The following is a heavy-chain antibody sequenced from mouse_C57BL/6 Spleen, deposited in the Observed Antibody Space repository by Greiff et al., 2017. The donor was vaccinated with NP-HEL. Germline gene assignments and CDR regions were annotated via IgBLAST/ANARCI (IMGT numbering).Heavy chain of an antibody. Sequence: VQLQQSGTELVKPGASVKLSCKASGYTFTSYWMHWVKQRPGQGLEWIGNINPSNGGTNYNEKFKSKATLTVDKSSITAYMQLSSLTSEDSAVYYCASEEGDGYYGDYFDYWGQGTTLTVSS. V-gene: IGHV1-53*01. CDR3: ASEEGDGYYGDYFDY. CDR2: INPSNGGT. J-gene: IGHJ2*01. D-gene: IGHD2-3*01. CDR1: GYTFTSYW.